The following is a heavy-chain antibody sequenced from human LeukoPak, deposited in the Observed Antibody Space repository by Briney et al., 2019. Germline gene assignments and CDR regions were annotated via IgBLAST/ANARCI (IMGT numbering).Heavy chain of an antibody. CDR2: ISYDGSNK. V-gene: IGHV3-30*04. J-gene: IGHJ4*02. D-gene: IGHD2-15*01. Sequence: PGGSLRLSCAASGFTFSSYAMSWVRQAPGKGLEWVAVISYDGSNKYYADSVKGRFTISRDNSKNTLYLQMNSLRAEDTAVYYCARDDCSGGSCYYPSGHDYWGQGTLVTVSS. CDR3: ARDDCSGGSCYYPSGHDY. CDR1: GFTFSSYA.